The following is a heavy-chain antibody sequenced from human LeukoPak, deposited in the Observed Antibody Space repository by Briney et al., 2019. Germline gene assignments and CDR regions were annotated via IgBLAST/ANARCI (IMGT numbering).Heavy chain of an antibody. Sequence: PSETLSLTCTVSGGSISSSSYYWGWIRQPPGKGLEWIGSIYYSGSTYYNPSLKSRVTISVDTSKNQFSLKLSSVTAADTAVYYCAKDHGSWSNWFDPWGEGTLVTVSS. CDR3: AKDHGSWSNWFDP. V-gene: IGHV4-39*02. CDR1: GGSISSSSYY. CDR2: IYYSGST. J-gene: IGHJ5*02. D-gene: IGHD6-13*01.